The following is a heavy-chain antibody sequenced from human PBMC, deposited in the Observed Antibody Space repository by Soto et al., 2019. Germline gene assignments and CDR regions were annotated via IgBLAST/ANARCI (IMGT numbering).Heavy chain of an antibody. CDR1: GFIFSRYS. V-gene: IGHV3-21*01. J-gene: IGHJ6*02. CDR3: ARDPTQYDYYYGMDV. Sequence: GGSLRLSCAASGFIFSRYSRNWVRQAPGKGLEWVSLISSSSSFIYYADSVKGRFTISRDNAKNSMYLQMNSLRAEDTAVYYYARDPTQYDYYYGMDVWGQGTTVTVSS. CDR2: ISSSSSFI.